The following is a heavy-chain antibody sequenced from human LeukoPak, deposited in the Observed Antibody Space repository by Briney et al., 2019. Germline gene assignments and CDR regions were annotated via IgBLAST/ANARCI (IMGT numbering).Heavy chain of an antibody. CDR1: GFPFSSYE. CDR2: IDSGVITI. J-gene: IGHJ4*02. D-gene: IGHD4-17*01. Sequence: PGGSLRLSCEGSGFPFSSYEMNWLRQAPGKGLEWVLHIDSGVITIYYADSVKGRFTIYRDNAKNSIYLQMDSLRVEDTAIYYCARDSVGDLLDYWGQGTPVTVSS. CDR3: ARDSVGDLLDY. V-gene: IGHV3-48*03.